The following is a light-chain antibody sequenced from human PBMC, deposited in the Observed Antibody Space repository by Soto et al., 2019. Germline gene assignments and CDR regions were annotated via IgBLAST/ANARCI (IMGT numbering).Light chain of an antibody. CDR1: QSITTY. Sequence: DIQMTQSPSSLSASVGDRVTITCRARQSITTYLNWYRQKPGKAPKLLIYAASSLQSGVPSRFSGRGSETEFTLSISSLQPEDFATYFCQQIYSAPLTFGGGTKVEIK. J-gene: IGKJ4*01. CDR3: QQIYSAPLT. CDR2: AAS. V-gene: IGKV1-39*01.